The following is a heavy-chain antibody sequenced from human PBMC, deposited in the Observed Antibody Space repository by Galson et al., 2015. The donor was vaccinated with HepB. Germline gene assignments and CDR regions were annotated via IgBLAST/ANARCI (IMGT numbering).Heavy chain of an antibody. J-gene: IGHJ6*02. V-gene: IGHV5-51*01. CDR2: IYPGDSDT. D-gene: IGHD5-18*01. CDR3: ARQQGVDTAMDFYYYYGMDV. CDR1: GYSFTSYW. Sequence: QSGAEVKKPGESLKISCKGSGYSFTSYWIGWVRQMPGKGLEWMGIIYPGDSDTRYSPSFQGQVTISADKSISTAYLQWSSLKASDAAMYYCARQQGVDTAMDFYYYYGMDVWGQGTTVTVSS.